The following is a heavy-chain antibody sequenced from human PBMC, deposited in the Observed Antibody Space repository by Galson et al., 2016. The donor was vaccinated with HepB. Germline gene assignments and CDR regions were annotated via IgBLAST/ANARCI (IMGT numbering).Heavy chain of an antibody. CDR2: ISGSGGII. CDR3: ARLHFDTFPSPGY. V-gene: IGHV3-48*04. J-gene: IGHJ4*02. Sequence: LRLSCAVSGFTFSSQSMNWVRQAPGKGLEWVSYISGSGGIIFYADSVKGRFTISRDNAKNSVYLEMNSLRAEDTAVYYCARLHFDTFPSPGYWGQGTLVTVSS. D-gene: IGHD3-9*01. CDR1: GFTFSSQS.